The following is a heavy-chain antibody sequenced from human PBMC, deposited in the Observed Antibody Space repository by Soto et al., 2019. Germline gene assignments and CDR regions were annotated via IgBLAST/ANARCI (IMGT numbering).Heavy chain of an antibody. CDR3: AKERVVRGVTDY. V-gene: IGHV3-30*18. CDR2: ISHDGSSK. J-gene: IGHJ4*02. Sequence: QVPLVESGGGVVQPGRSLRLACAASGFIFSGYGMHWVRQAPGKGLEWVAVISHDGSSKFYADSVKGRFTISRDNSKNTQYLEMNSLRLEDTAVYYCAKERVVRGVTDYWGQGTLVTVSS. CDR1: GFIFSGYG. D-gene: IGHD3-10*01.